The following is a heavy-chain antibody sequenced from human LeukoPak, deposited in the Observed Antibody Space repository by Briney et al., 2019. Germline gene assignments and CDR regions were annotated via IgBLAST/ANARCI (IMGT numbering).Heavy chain of an antibody. V-gene: IGHV3-7*03. D-gene: IGHD6-19*01. CDR3: ARGSSSGWSDFDY. Sequence: GGSLRLSCAASGFTFSDYWMSWVRQAPGQGLAWVAHINQDGSEQHFVGSVQGRFTISRDNAKNSLYLQMDSLRAEDTAVYYCARGSSSGWSDFDYWGQGTLVTVSS. J-gene: IGHJ4*02. CDR2: INQDGSEQ. CDR1: GFTFSDYW.